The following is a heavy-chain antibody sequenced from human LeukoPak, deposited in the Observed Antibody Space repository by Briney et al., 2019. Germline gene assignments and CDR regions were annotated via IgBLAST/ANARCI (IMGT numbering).Heavy chain of an antibody. V-gene: IGHV4-59*01. Sequence: TTSETLSLTCTVSGGSISSYYWSWIRQPPGKGLEWIGYIYYSGSTNYNPSLKSRVTISVDTSKNQFSLKLSSVTAADTAVYYCARDGDFTDAFDIWGQGTMVTISS. J-gene: IGHJ3*02. CDR2: IYYSGST. CDR1: GGSISSYY. CDR3: ARDGDFTDAFDI. D-gene: IGHD7-27*01.